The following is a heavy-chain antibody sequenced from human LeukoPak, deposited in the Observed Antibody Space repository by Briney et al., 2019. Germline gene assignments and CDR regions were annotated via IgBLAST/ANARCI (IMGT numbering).Heavy chain of an antibody. CDR1: GFTFSSYD. D-gene: IGHD5-18*01. J-gene: IGHJ4*02. CDR2: ISGSGGST. V-gene: IGHV3-23*01. CDR3: AKARRRGYSYGYDY. Sequence: GGSLRLSCAASGFTFSSYDMHWVRQATGKGLEWVSAISGSGGSTYYADSVKGRFTISRDNSKNTLYLQMNSLRAEDTAVYYCAKARRRGYSYGYDYWGQGTLVTVSS.